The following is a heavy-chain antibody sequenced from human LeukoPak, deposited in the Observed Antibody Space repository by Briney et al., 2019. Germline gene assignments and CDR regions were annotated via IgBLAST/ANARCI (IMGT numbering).Heavy chain of an antibody. CDR1: GFTFSDYY. D-gene: IGHD7-27*01. J-gene: IGHJ3*02. CDR2: ISSSGSTI. CDR3: ARGRLTGDRVTDAFDI. V-gene: IGHV3-11*01. Sequence: GGSLRLSCAASGFTFSDYYMSWIRQAPGKGLEWVSYISSSGSTIYYADSVKGRFTISRDNAKNSLYLQMNSLRAEDTAVYYCARGRLTGDRVTDAFDIWGQGTMVTVSS.